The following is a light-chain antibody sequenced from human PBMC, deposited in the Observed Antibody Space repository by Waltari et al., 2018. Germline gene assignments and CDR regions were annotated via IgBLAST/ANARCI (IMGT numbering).Light chain of an antibody. Sequence: QSALTQPASVSGSPAQSITISCTASNSNADILHLVSWYQHHPGRNPRLLIYEISQRPSGISNRFSGSKSGNTASLTISGLQPEDEADYFCCSFAGYGIYVFGSGTQVSVL. CDR2: EIS. CDR1: NSNADILHL. CDR3: CSFAGYGIYV. V-gene: IGLV2-23*02. J-gene: IGLJ1*01.